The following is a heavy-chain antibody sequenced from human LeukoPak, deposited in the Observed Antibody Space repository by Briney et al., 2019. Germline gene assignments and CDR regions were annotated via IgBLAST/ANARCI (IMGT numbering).Heavy chain of an antibody. CDR1: GVSISPYY. CDR2: IYYSAST. V-gene: IGHV4-59*01. J-gene: IGHJ4*02. CDR3: ARAAGGDY. Sequence: SETLSLTCTVSGVSISPYYWSWMRQPPGKGLEWIGYIYYSASTNYNPSLKSRITISVDTSKNQFSLKLSSVTAADTAVYYCARAAGGDYWGQGTLVTVSS. D-gene: IGHD6-13*01.